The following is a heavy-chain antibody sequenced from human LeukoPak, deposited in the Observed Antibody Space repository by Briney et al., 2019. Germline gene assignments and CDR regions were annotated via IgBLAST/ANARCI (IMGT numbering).Heavy chain of an antibody. Sequence: GGSLRLSCAASGFTFSSYSMNWVRQAPGKGLEWVSYISSSSSTIYYADSVKGRFTISRDNAENSLYLQMNSLRAEDTAVYYCARAPTVLVGYCSSSSCQADYWGQGTLVTVSS. D-gene: IGHD2-2*01. CDR3: ARAPTVLVGYCSSSSCQADY. V-gene: IGHV3-48*01. J-gene: IGHJ4*02. CDR1: GFTFSSYS. CDR2: ISSSSSTI.